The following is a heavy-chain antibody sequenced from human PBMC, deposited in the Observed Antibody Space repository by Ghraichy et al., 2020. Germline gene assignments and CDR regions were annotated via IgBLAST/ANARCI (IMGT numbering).Heavy chain of an antibody. D-gene: IGHD6-19*01. CDR1: GGSISSGSYY. J-gene: IGHJ6*02. V-gene: IGHV4-61*02. Sequence: SETLSLTCTVSGGSISSGSYYWSWIRQPAGKGLEWIGRIYTSGSTNYNPSLKSRVTISVDTSKNQFSLKLSSVTAADTAVYYCARDLAVKTPLYGMDVWGQGTTVTVSS. CDR2: IYTSGST. CDR3: ARDLAVKTPLYGMDV.